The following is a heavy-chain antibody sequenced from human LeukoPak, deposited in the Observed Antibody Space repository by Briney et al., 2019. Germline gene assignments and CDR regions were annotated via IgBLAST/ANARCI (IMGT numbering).Heavy chain of an antibody. CDR1: GYTFTSYG. D-gene: IGHD1-26*01. J-gene: IGHJ4*02. V-gene: IGHV1-8*02. Sequence: ASVNVSCKASGYTFTSYGISWVRQATGQGLEWMGWMNPNSGNTGYAQKFQGRVTMTRNTSISTAYMELSSLRPEDTAVYYCARARRYSGSYHAIGYWGQGTLVTVSS. CDR3: ARARRYSGSYHAIGY. CDR2: MNPNSGNT.